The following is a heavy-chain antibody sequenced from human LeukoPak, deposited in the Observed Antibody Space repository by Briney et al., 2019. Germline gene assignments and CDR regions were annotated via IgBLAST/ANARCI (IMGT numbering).Heavy chain of an antibody. Sequence: SETLSLTCAVSGGSISSSNWWSWVRQPPEKGLEWIGEIYHSGNTNYNPSLKSRVTISVDTSKNQFSLKLSSVTAADTAVYYCARHEYYGLEGGFDYWGQGTLVTVSS. J-gene: IGHJ4*02. CDR3: ARHEYYGLEGGFDY. V-gene: IGHV4-4*02. D-gene: IGHD3-10*01. CDR1: GGSISSSNW. CDR2: IYHSGNT.